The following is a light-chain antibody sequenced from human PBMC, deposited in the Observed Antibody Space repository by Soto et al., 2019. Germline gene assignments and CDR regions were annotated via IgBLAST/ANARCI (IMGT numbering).Light chain of an antibody. CDR2: DVT. CDR3: SSYSRTGTLE. Sequence: QSALTQPASMSGSPGQSITISCTGTSSDVGAYKFVSWYQQHPGKAPQLIISDVTIRPSGVTWRFSGSKSGNTASLTISDLQAEDEADYYCSSYSRTGTLEFGGGTKLTVL. CDR1: SSDVGAYKF. J-gene: IGLJ2*01. V-gene: IGLV2-14*03.